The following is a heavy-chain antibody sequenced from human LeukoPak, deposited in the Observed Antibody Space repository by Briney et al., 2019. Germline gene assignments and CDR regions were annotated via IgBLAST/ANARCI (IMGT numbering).Heavy chain of an antibody. CDR2: ISNSGSSK. CDR1: GFTFSIYD. D-gene: IGHD2-15*01. Sequence: TGGSLRLSCVASGFTFSIYDMNWVRQVPGKGLEWVSYISNSGSSKYYVDSVKGRFTISRDNAKNSLYLQMNSLRAEDTAVYYCASLTVTGGSLSDYWGQGTLVTVSS. J-gene: IGHJ4*02. CDR3: ASLTVTGGSLSDY. V-gene: IGHV3-48*03.